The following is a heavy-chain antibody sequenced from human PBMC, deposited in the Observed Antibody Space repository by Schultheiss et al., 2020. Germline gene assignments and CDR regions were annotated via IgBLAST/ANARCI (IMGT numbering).Heavy chain of an antibody. CDR1: GFTFSSYW. J-gene: IGHJ4*02. CDR3: ARAHAPEYSAYYFDY. V-gene: IGHV3-74*01. Sequence: GGSLRLSCAASGFTFSSYWMHWVRQAPGKGLVWVSRINSDGSSTSYADSVKGRFTISRDNAKNTLYLQMNSLRAEDTAVYYCARAHAPEYSAYYFDYWGQGTLVTVSS. D-gene: IGHD1-14*01. CDR2: INSDGSST.